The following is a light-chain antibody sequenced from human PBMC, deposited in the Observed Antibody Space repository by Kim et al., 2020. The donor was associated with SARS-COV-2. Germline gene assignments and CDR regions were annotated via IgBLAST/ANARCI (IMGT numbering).Light chain of an antibody. CDR3: QVWDSSPGV. CDR2: RDS. J-gene: IGLJ3*02. V-gene: IGLV3-9*01. CDR1: NNGSKN. Sequence: SVALGQTATITCGGNNNGSKNVHWYQQKPGQAPVLVIYRDSNRPSGIPERFSGSNSGNTATLTISRAQAGDEADYYCQVWDSSPGVFGGGTQLTVL.